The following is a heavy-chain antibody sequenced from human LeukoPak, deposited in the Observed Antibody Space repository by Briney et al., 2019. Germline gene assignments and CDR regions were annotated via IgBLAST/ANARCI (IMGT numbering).Heavy chain of an antibody. J-gene: IGHJ4*02. CDR2: MNPNSGNT. D-gene: IGHD2/OR15-2a*01. Sequence: GASVKVSCKASGYTFTIYDINWVRHANGQGLEWMGWMNPNSGNTGYAQKFQGRVTMTRNTSISTAYMELSSLRSEDTAVYYCARGRGNNQSKYRKLRRYYFDYWGQGTLVTVSS. CDR1: GYTFTIYD. CDR3: ARGRGNNQSKYRKLRRYYFDY. V-gene: IGHV1-8*01.